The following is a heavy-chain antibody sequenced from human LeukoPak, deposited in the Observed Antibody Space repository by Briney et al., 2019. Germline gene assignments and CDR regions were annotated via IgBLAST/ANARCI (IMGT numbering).Heavy chain of an antibody. V-gene: IGHV3-30-3*01. CDR1: GFTFSSYA. CDR2: ISYDGSNK. Sequence: GGSLRLSCAASGFTFSSYAMHWVRQAPGKGLEWVAVISYDGSNKYYADSVKGRFTISRDNSKNTLYLQMNSLRAEDTAVYYCARDRPPHLIKWELLYYWGQGTLVTVSS. J-gene: IGHJ4*02. D-gene: IGHD1-26*01. CDR3: ARDRPPHLIKWELLYY.